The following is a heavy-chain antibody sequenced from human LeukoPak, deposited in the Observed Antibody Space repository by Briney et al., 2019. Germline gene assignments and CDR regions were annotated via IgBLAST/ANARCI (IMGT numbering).Heavy chain of an antibody. J-gene: IGHJ4*02. CDR3: ARQVLWFGELIYFDY. D-gene: IGHD3-10*01. Sequence: SETLSLTCAVYGGSFTGYYWSWIRQPPGKGLEWVGEINHSGSTNYNPSLKSRVTISVDTSKNQFSLKLSSVTAADTAVYYCARQVLWFGELIYFDYWGQGTLVTVSS. CDR1: GGSFTGYY. V-gene: IGHV4-34*01. CDR2: INHSGST.